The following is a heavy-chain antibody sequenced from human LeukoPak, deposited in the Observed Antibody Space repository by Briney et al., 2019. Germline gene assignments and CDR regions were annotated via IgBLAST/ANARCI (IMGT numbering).Heavy chain of an antibody. Sequence: PGGSLRLYCAASGFTFDDYAMHWVRQAPGKGLEWVSGISWNSGSIGYADSVKGRFTISRDNAKNSLYLQMNSLRAEDTALYYCAKDIAYYYDSSGPEFDYWGQGTLVTVSS. CDR1: GFTFDDYA. CDR3: AKDIAYYYDSSGPEFDY. V-gene: IGHV3-9*01. D-gene: IGHD3-22*01. CDR2: ISWNSGSI. J-gene: IGHJ4*02.